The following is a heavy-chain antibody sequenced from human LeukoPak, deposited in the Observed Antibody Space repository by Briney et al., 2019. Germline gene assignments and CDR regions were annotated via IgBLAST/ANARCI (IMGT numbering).Heavy chain of an antibody. V-gene: IGHV4-59*01. D-gene: IGHD1-26*01. CDR1: GGSMSRYY. J-gene: IGHJ4*02. CDR3: ARVVVEGAPQNFDY. CDR2: IYYSSIT. Sequence: SETLSLTCTVSGGSMSRYYWRWIRQPTGKGLEWVGYIYYSSITNSTPSLNRPVTISVHTSNNQFSLKLSSVTAADTAVYYCARVVVEGAPQNFDYWGQGTLVTVSS.